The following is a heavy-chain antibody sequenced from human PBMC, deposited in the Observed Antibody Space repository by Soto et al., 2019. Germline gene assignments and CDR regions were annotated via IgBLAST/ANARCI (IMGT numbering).Heavy chain of an antibody. CDR1: GGSIISSNW. CDR2: IYHSGST. D-gene: IGHD3-16*01. Sequence: QVPLQESGPGLVKPSGTLSLTCAVSGGSIISSNWWSWVRQPPGKGLEWIGEIYHSGSTNYNPSLKRRVTISVDKYKNQFSLKLSSVTGADMAVYYCARGVITFGGVTIYYFDYWGQGTLVTVSS. CDR3: ARGVITFGGVTIYYFDY. V-gene: IGHV4-4*02. J-gene: IGHJ4*02.